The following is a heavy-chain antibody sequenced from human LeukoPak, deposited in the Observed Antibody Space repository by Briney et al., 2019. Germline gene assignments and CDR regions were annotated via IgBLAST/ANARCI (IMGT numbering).Heavy chain of an antibody. CDR1: GGSISSGSYY. CDR3: ARGLYGSGRPFDY. J-gene: IGHJ4*02. Sequence: SETLSLTCTVSGGSISSGSYYWSWIRQPAGKGLEWIGRIYTSGSTNYNPSLKSRVTISVDTSKSQFSLKLSSVTAADTAVYYCARGLYGSGRPFDYWGQGTLVTVSS. V-gene: IGHV4-61*02. CDR2: IYTSGST. D-gene: IGHD3-10*01.